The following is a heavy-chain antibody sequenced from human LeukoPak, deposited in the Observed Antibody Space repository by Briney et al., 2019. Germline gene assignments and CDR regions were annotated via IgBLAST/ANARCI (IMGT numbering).Heavy chain of an antibody. CDR2: IYTSGST. D-gene: IGHD6-13*01. V-gene: IGHV4-61*02. CDR1: GGSISSGSYY. CDR3: ARGREIAAAGTRHDAFDI. Sequence: PSETLSLTCTVSGGSISSGSYYWSWFRQPAGKGLEWIGRIYTSGSTNYNPSLKSRVTISVDTSKNQFSLKLSSVTAADTAVYYCARGREIAAAGTRHDAFDIWGQGTMVTVSS. J-gene: IGHJ3*02.